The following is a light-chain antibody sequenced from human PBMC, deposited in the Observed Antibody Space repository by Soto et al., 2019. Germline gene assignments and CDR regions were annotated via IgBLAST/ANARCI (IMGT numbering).Light chain of an antibody. CDR1: QSVGGSY. CDR2: DAS. V-gene: IGKV3-20*01. J-gene: IGKJ2*01. CDR3: QQYGSSYT. Sequence: EIVLTQSPGTLSLSPEERATLSCRASQSVGGSYLAWYQQRPGQAPRLLIYDASTRATGIPDRFSGSGSGTDFTLTISRLEPEDFAVYHCQQYGSSYTFGQGTRLEIK.